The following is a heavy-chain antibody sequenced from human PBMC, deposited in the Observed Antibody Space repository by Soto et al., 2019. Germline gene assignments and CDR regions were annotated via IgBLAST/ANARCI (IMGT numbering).Heavy chain of an antibody. D-gene: IGHD2-15*01. CDR1: GGSISSGDYY. CDR2: IYYSGST. CDR3: ARDLGYCSGGSCYYYYGMDV. V-gene: IGHV4-30-4*01. J-gene: IGHJ6*02. Sequence: QVQLQESGPGLVKPSQTLSLTCTVSGGSISSGDYYWSWIRQPPGKGLEWIGYIYYSGSTYYNPSLKSRVTISVDTSQNQLSLKLSSVTAADTAVYYCARDLGYCSGGSCYYYYGMDVWGQGTTVTVSS.